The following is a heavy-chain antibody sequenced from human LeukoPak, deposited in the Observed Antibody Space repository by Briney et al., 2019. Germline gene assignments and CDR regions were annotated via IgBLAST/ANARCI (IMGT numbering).Heavy chain of an antibody. J-gene: IGHJ5*02. V-gene: IGHV1-69*05. D-gene: IGHD2-2*01. CDR1: GGTFSSYA. Sequence: SVKVSCKASGGTFSSYAISWVRQAPGQGLEWMGGIIPIFGTANYAQKFQGGVTITTDESTSTAYMELSSLRSEDTAVYYCAKGDCSTSCYRFDPWGQGTLVTVSS. CDR2: IIPIFGTA. CDR3: AKGDCSTSCYRFDP.